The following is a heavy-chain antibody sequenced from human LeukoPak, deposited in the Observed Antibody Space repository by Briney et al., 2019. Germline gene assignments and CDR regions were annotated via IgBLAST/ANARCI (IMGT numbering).Heavy chain of an antibody. D-gene: IGHD6-13*01. V-gene: IGHV3-11*06. CDR3: ARAYSSSWPFDY. CDR1: GFTFSDYY. Sequence: GGSLRLSCAASGFTFSDYYMSWIRQAPGKGLEWVSYISSSSKYTIYADSVKGRLPISRDNAKTSLYLQMNSLRAGDTAVYYCARAYSSSWPFDYWGQGTLVTVS. CDR2: ISSSSKYT. J-gene: IGHJ4*02.